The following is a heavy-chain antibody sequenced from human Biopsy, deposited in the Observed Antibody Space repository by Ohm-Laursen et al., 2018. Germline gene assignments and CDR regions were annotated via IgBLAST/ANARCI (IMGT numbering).Heavy chain of an antibody. CDR2: VYYSGTT. J-gene: IGHJ6*02. CDR3: TRATDSTGEAYYCFYGMEI. CDR1: GGSTSSDW. Sequence: SETLSLTCTVSGGSTSSDWWSWVRQTPGKGLEWIGYVYYSGTTTYNPSLRSRVTISVDTSMNQISLRLQSVTAADTAIYYCTRATDSTGEAYYCFYGMEIWGQGTTVTVS. D-gene: IGHD3-22*01. V-gene: IGHV4-59*01.